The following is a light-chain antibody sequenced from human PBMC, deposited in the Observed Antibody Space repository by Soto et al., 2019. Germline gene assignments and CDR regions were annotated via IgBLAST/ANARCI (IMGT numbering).Light chain of an antibody. CDR1: SSNIGAGNA. CDR3: QSYDPTRRTSL. J-gene: IGLJ2*01. Sequence: QSVLTQPPSVSGAPGQRVTISCTGSSSNIGAGNAVHWYQQLPGTAPKLLIHSNNNRPSGVPDRFSGSKSGTSASLAIAGLQADDEADYYCQSYDPTRRTSLFGGGTQLTVL. CDR2: SNN. V-gene: IGLV1-40*01.